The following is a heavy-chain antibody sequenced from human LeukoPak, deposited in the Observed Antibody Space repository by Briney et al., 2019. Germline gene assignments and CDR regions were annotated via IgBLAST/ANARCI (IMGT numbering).Heavy chain of an antibody. CDR3: ARARSGCDEDFDY. J-gene: IGHJ4*02. V-gene: IGHV4-39*01. CDR1: GGSISSSSYY. Sequence: SSETLSLTCTVSGGSISSSSYYWGWIRQPPGKGLEWIGSIYYSGSTYYNPSLKSRVTISVDTSKNQFSLKLSSVTAADTAVYYCARARSGCDEDFDYWGQGTLVTVSS. D-gene: IGHD5-12*01. CDR2: IYYSGST.